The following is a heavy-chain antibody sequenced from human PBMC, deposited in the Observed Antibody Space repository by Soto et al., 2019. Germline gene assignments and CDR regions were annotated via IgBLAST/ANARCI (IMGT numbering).Heavy chain of an antibody. V-gene: IGHV1-18*01. D-gene: IGHD6-19*01. Sequence: QVQLVQSGAEVKKPGASVKVSCKASGYTFTSYGISWVRQAPGQGLEWLGWISAYNGNTNYAQKLQGRVTMNTDTSTSTADMELMSLRADDTAVYYCARDPHNSSGWYHPFGYYGMDVWGQGTTVTVSS. CDR3: ARDPHNSSGWYHPFGYYGMDV. J-gene: IGHJ6*02. CDR1: GYTFTSYG. CDR2: ISAYNGNT.